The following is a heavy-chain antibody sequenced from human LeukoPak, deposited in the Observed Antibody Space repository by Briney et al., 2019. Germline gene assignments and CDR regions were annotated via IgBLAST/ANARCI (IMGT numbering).Heavy chain of an antibody. J-gene: IGHJ4*02. Sequence: SGRSLRLSCAASGFTFSSYGMHWVRQAPGKGLEWVAVIWYDGSNKYYADSVKGRFTISRDNSKNTLYLQMNSLRAEDTAVYYCAKDDSSGYYLDYWGQGTLVTVSS. D-gene: IGHD3-22*01. V-gene: IGHV3-33*06. CDR3: AKDDSSGYYLDY. CDR1: GFTFSSYG. CDR2: IWYDGSNK.